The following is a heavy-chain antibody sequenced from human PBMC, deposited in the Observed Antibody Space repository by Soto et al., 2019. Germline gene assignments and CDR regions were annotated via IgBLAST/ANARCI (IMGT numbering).Heavy chain of an antibody. D-gene: IGHD2-8*01. CDR3: ARGHSTDCSNGVCSFFYNHEMDV. CDR2: INPKSGGT. Sequence: SGKGSLKASGYSFTDYHIHWVRQAPGQGLEWLGRINPKSGGTSTAQKFQGWVTMTRDRSISTVYMELTRLRSDDTAVYFCARGHSTDCSNGVCSFFYNHEMDVWGQGTTVTVPS. V-gene: IGHV1-2*04. J-gene: IGHJ6*02. CDR1: GYSFTDYH.